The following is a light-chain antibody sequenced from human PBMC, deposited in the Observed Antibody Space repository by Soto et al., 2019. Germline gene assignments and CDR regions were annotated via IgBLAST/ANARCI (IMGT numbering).Light chain of an antibody. CDR1: QSSSGW. V-gene: IGKV1-5*03. Sequence: DIHMTKSPSTLSASVGDRVTISCRASQSSSGWLAWYQQKPGKAPQLLIYKESSLESGVPSRVSGVGSGTEFTRPISSRQPDDFTTYYCQQFNNYPWPFGQGTGVELK. CDR3: QQFNNYPWP. CDR2: KES. J-gene: IGKJ1*01.